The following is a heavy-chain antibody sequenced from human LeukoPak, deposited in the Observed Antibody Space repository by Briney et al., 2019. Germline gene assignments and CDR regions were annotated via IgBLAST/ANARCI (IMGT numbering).Heavy chain of an antibody. Sequence: GGSLRLSCAASGFTFSSYSMTWVRQAPGKGLEWVSSISSSSSYIYYADSVKGRFTISRDNAKNSLYLQMNSLRAEDTAVYYCAMGGFGRRFDYWGQGTLVTVSS. V-gene: IGHV3-21*01. CDR3: AMGGFGRRFDY. D-gene: IGHD3-10*01. J-gene: IGHJ4*02. CDR1: GFTFSSYS. CDR2: ISSSSSYI.